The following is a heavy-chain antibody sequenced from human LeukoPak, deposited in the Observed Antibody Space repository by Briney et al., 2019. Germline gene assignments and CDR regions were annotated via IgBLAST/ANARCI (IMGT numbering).Heavy chain of an antibody. V-gene: IGHV3-53*01. J-gene: IGHJ4*02. CDR1: GYVVNSNY. CDR2: IYNGGRT. D-gene: IGHD2/OR15-2a*01. CDR3: ARDIPDNSYEY. Sequence: SGGSPRLSCVASGYVVNSNYVSWVRQVPGKGLEWVAIIYNGGRTHYTDSVKGRFTVSGDNSADTLYLQMNSLRAEDTAVYYCARDIPDNSYEYWGQGTLVTVSS.